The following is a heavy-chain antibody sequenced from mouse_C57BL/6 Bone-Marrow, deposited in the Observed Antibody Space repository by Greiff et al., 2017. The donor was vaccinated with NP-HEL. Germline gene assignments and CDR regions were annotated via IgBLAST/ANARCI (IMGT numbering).Heavy chain of an antibody. D-gene: IGHD2-10*01. Sequence: QVQLQQPGAELVKPGASVKLSCKASGYTFTSYWMHWVKQRPGQGLEWIGMIHPNSGSTNYNEKFKSKATLTVDKSSSTAYRQLSSLTAEDSAVYYCARRRSLLWCAYGGKGTLVTVSA. V-gene: IGHV1-64*01. CDR2: IHPNSGST. CDR3: ARRRSLLWCAY. CDR1: GYTFTSYW. J-gene: IGHJ3*01.